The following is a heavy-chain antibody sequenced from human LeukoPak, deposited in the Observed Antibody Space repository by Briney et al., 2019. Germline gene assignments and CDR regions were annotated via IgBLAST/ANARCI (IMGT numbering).Heavy chain of an antibody. D-gene: IGHD2-15*01. Sequence: AASVKVSCKASGFTFTSSAMQWVRQARGQRLEWIGWIVVGSGNTNYAQKFQERVTITRDMSTSTAYMELSSLRPEDTAVYYCAADSHCSGGSCYSGYYYYYGMDVWGQGTTVTVSS. CDR1: GFTFTSSA. CDR3: AADSHCSGGSCYSGYYYYYGMDV. CDR2: IVVGSGNT. J-gene: IGHJ6*02. V-gene: IGHV1-58*02.